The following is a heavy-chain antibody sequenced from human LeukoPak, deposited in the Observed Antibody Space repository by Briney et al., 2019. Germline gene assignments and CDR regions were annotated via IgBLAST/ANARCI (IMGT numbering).Heavy chain of an antibody. CDR3: ARQSIAVTAPFDY. CDR2: IYTSGIT. CDR1: GGSISSGSYY. J-gene: IGHJ4*02. D-gene: IGHD6-6*01. V-gene: IGHV4-61*02. Sequence: SETLSLXCTVSGGSISSGSYYWSWNRQPAGKGLEWIGRIYTSGITNYNPSLKSRVTISVDTSKNQFSLKLSSVTAADTAVYYCARQSIAVTAPFDYWGQGTLVTVSS.